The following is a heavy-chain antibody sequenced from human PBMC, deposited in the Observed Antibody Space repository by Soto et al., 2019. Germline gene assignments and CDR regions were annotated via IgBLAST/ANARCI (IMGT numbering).Heavy chain of an antibody. J-gene: IGHJ4*02. CDR3: ARQLAYCGGDCYTEPIEY. D-gene: IGHD2-21*02. CDR2: VNPRSGDT. Sequence: ASVKVSCKASGYTFINYYIHWVREAPGQGLEWMGWVNPRSGDTNYAQKFQGRVTMTRDTSISTAYMELSRLRSDDTAVYYCARQLAYCGGDCYTEPIEYWGQGTLVTVSS. CDR1: GYTFINYY. V-gene: IGHV1-2*02.